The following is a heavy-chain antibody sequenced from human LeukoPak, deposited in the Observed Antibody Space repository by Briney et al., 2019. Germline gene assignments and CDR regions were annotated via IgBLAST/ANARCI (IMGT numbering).Heavy chain of an antibody. D-gene: IGHD6-13*01. CDR1: GFIFSSYW. J-gene: IGHJ5*02. V-gene: IGHV3-7*01. CDR3: ARDRNAAS. Sequence: GGSLRLSCVGSGFIFSSYWMTWVRQAPGKGLEWVANIKQDGSEKYYVDSVKGRFTISRDNAKNSLYLQMNSLRAEDTAVYHCARDRNAASWGQGTLVTVSS. CDR2: IKQDGSEK.